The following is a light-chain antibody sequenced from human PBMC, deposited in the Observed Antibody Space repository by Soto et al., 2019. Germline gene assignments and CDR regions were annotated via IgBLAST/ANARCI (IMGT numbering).Light chain of an antibody. CDR3: QQNSSSRSWT. CDR1: QSISGSF. J-gene: IGKJ1*01. Sequence: EIVLTQSPSTLSFSPWERSTLSFMASQSISGSFLVWYQQKLGQAPRLLIFAASSRATGIPDRFSGSGSGTDFTLTISRLEPEDFAVYYCQQNSSSRSWTFGQGTKV. V-gene: IGKV3-20*01. CDR2: AAS.